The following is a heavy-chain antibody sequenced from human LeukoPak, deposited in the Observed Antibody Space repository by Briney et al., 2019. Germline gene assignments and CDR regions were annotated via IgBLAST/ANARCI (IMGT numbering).Heavy chain of an antibody. Sequence: PGGSLRLSCAASGFTFSSYWMHWVRQAPGKGLVWVSRINSDGSSTSYADSVKGRFTISRDNAKNTLYLQMNSLRAEDMAVYYCARDSGSYRGENWFDPWGQGTLVTVSS. CDR1: GFTFSSYW. J-gene: IGHJ5*02. V-gene: IGHV3-74*01. CDR3: ARDSGSYRGENWFDP. D-gene: IGHD1-26*01. CDR2: INSDGSST.